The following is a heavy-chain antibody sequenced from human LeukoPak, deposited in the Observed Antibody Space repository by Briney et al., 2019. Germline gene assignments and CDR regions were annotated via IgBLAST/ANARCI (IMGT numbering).Heavy chain of an antibody. D-gene: IGHD3-16*01. CDR2: INWNGGST. CDR3: ARVGANYYYYYMDV. J-gene: IGHJ6*03. Sequence: GGSLRLSCAASGFTFSSYSMNWVRQAPGKGLEWVSGINWNGGSTGYADSVKGRFTISRDNAKNSLYLQMNSLRAEDTALYYCARVGANYYYYYMDVWGKGTTVTVSS. V-gene: IGHV3-20*04. CDR1: GFTFSSYS.